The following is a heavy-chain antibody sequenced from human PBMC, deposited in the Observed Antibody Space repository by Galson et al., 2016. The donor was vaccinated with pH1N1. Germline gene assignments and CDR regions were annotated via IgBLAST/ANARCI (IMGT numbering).Heavy chain of an antibody. CDR2: MNPNNGNA. Sequence: SVKVSCKASGYTLTSYDINWVRQATGQGLEWMGWMNPNNGNADYAPKFQGRVTLTRNASINTAYMELSSLTSDDTAVYYCARGPVCLYFDLWGRGTPVIVSS. D-gene: IGHD2-15*01. V-gene: IGHV1-8*01. J-gene: IGHJ2*01. CDR1: GYTLTSYD. CDR3: ARGPVCLYFDL.